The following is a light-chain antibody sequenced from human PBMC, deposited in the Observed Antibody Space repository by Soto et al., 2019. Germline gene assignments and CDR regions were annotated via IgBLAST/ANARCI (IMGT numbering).Light chain of an antibody. Sequence: EIVMTQSPATLSVSPGERATLSCRASQSVSDKLAWYQQKPGQAPRLLIYHASTRATGIPARFSGSGSGTDFTLTISSLEPEDFAVYYCQQRSNWPPSITFGQGTRLEIK. V-gene: IGKV3-11*01. J-gene: IGKJ5*01. CDR3: QQRSNWPPSIT. CDR2: HAS. CDR1: QSVSDK.